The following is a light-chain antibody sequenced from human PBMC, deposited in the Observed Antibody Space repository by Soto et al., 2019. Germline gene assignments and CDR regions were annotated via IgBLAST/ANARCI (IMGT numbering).Light chain of an antibody. J-gene: IGLJ2*01. CDR1: SSDVGGYNY. Sequence: QSALTQPASVSGSPGQSITISCTGTSSDVGGYNYVSWYQQHPGKAPKLMIYNVSNRPSGVSNRFSGSKSGNTASLTISRLQAEDEGHYCCSAFTSTNTVLFGGGTKRTVL. CDR2: NVS. V-gene: IGLV2-14*01. CDR3: SAFTSTNTVL.